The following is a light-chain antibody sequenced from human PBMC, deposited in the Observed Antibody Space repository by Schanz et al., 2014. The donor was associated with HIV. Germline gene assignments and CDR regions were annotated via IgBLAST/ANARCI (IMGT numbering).Light chain of an antibody. CDR2: AAS. V-gene: IGKV1-39*01. J-gene: IGKJ2*01. CDR1: QSISSH. Sequence: DIQMTQSPSSLSASIGDRVTITCRASQSISSHLNWYQQKPGKAPKLLIYAASSLQGGVPSRFSGSGSGTDFTLTISSLQPEDSATYYCQHLNSYPYTFGQGTKLEIK. CDR3: QHLNSYPYT.